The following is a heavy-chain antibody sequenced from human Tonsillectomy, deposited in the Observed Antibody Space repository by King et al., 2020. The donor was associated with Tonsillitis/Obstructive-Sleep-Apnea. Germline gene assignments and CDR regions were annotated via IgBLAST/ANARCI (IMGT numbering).Heavy chain of an antibody. CDR3: ARLINVVREYYSMDV. J-gene: IGHJ6*03. D-gene: IGHD3-10*01. V-gene: IGHV5-10-1*01. Sequence: QLVQSGAEVKKPGESLRISCKGSGYSFTSYWISWVRQMPGKGLEWMGRIDPSDAYTNNSPSFQGHVTISTAKSISTAYLQWSSLKASDTAMYYCARLINVVREYYSMDVWGKGTTVTVSS. CDR2: IDPSDAYT. CDR1: GYSFTSYW.